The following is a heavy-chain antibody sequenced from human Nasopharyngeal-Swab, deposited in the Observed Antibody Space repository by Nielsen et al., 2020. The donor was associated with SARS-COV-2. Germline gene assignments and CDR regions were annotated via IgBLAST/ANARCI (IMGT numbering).Heavy chain of an antibody. D-gene: IGHD4-11*01. CDR2: IKQDGSEK. CDR3: ATDGYSFGYDRGY. J-gene: IGHJ4*02. V-gene: IGHV3-7*01. Sequence: ESLKISCATSGFTFSTSWMTWVRQAPGKGLEWVANIKQDGSEKYYIDSVKGRFTISRDNAKSSLFLEMNSLRVEDTALYYCATDGYSFGYDRGYWGQGTLVIVSS. CDR1: GFTFSTSW.